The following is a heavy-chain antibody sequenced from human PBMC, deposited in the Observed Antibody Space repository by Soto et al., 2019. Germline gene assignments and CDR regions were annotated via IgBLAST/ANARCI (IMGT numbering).Heavy chain of an antibody. Sequence: ASVKVSCKASGYTFTGYYMHWVRQAPGQGLEWMGWINPNSGGTNYAQKFQGWVTMTRDTSISTAYMELSRLRSDDTAVYYCARGGLTIFGVAPYGMDVWGQGTTVTVSS. CDR1: GYTFTGYY. D-gene: IGHD3-3*01. J-gene: IGHJ6*02. V-gene: IGHV1-2*04. CDR2: INPNSGGT. CDR3: ARGGLTIFGVAPYGMDV.